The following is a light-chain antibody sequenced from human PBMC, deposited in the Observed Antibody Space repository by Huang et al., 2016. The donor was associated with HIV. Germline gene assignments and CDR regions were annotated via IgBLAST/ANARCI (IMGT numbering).Light chain of an antibody. CDR2: TAS. Sequence: IRMTQSPSSLSASTGDRVTTTGRANQDINNFLAWYQQRPGSVPKLLIYTASTLQSRVPSRFSDSGSGTDFTLTIGCLHSEDVATYYCRQYDIHPLTFGPGTRVDIK. CDR3: RQYDIHPLT. J-gene: IGKJ3*01. V-gene: IGKV1-8*01. CDR1: QDINNF.